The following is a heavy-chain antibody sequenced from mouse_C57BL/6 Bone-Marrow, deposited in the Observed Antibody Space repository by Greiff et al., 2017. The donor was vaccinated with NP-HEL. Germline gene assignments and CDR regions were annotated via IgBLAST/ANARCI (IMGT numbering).Heavy chain of an antibody. D-gene: IGHD2-2*01. V-gene: IGHV14-4*01. Sequence: EVQRVASGAELVRPGASVKLSCTASGFNIKDDYLHWVKQRPEQGLEWIGWIGPEPGDTEYASKFQGKATITADTSSNTAYLQLSSLTAEDTAVYYCTRHGGYFAYWGQGTLVTVSA. CDR3: TRHGGYFAY. CDR1: GFNIKDDY. J-gene: IGHJ3*01. CDR2: IGPEPGDT.